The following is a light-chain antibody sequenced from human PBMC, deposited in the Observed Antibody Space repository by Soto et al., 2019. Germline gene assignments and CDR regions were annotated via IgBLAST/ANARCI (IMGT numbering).Light chain of an antibody. V-gene: IGLV2-14*01. J-gene: IGLJ2*01. CDR3: SSYTSSSTLV. CDR1: SSDVGGYNY. CDR2: DVS. Sequence: QSALTQPASVSGSPGQSITISCTGTSSDVGGYNYVSWYQQHPGKAPKLMIYDVSNRPSGVSNRFSGSKSGNTASLTISGLQPEDGADYYCSSYTSSSTLVFGGGTQLTVL.